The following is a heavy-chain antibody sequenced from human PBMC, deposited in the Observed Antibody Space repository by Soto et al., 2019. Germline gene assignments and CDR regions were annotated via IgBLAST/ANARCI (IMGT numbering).Heavy chain of an antibody. CDR2: IYWDDDH. CDR3: AREAYYSTYFDS. CDR1: GFSLSTNGVG. D-gene: IGHD3-10*01. J-gene: IGHJ4*02. V-gene: IGHV2-5*02. Sequence: QITLKESGPTLVRPTQTLTLTCTFSGFSLSTNGVGVGWIRQSPGKALEWLALIYWDDDHRYIPSLKTGLTITKDTSKNQVVLTMTNLDPADTGTYYCAREAYYSTYFDSWGQGTLVTVSS.